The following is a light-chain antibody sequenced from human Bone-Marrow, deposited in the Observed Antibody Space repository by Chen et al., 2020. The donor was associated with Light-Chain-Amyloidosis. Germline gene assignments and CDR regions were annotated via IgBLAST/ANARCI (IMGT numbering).Light chain of an antibody. V-gene: IGKV1-39*01. Sequence: DIQMTQSPSSLSASIGDRVTITCRASQNISSYLNWYQQKPGKAPKLLIYAASSLQSGVPSRFSCSGSGTDFTLTIISLQPEDFATYHCQQSYSPSWTFGQGSKVESK. CDR2: AAS. CDR1: QNISSY. J-gene: IGKJ1*01. CDR3: QQSYSPSWT.